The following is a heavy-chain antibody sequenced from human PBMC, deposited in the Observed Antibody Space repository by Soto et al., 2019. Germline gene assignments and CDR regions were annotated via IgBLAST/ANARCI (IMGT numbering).Heavy chain of an antibody. CDR1: GGSFSGYY. J-gene: IGHJ6*02. V-gene: IGHV4-34*01. CDR3: ARVVLLWFGELRLADYYYGMDV. Sequence: SETLSLTCAVYGGSFSGYYWSWIRQPPGKGLEWIGEINHSGSTNYNPSLKSRVTISLDTSKNQFSLKLSSVTAADTAVYYCARVVLLWFGELRLADYYYGMDVWGQGTTVTVSS. D-gene: IGHD3-10*01. CDR2: INHSGST.